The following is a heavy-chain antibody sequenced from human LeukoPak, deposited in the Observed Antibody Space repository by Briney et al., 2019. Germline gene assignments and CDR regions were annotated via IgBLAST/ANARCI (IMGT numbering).Heavy chain of an antibody. J-gene: IGHJ4*02. CDR1: GYTFTSYG. V-gene: IGHV1-18*01. D-gene: IGHD6-19*01. CDR2: ISAYNGNT. CDR3: AASLGQWLAR. Sequence: ASVKVSCKASGYTFTSYGISWVRQAPGQGLEWMGWISAYNGNTNYAQKLQGRVTMTEDTSTDTAYMELSSLRSEDTAVYYCAASLGQWLARWGQGTLVTVSS.